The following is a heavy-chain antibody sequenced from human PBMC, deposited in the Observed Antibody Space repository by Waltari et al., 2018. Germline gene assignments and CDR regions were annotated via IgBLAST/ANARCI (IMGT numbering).Heavy chain of an antibody. CDR1: GFTFSSYS. J-gene: IGHJ4*02. CDR2: ISSSSSYI. CDR3: AREYGGNSAVYFDY. Sequence: EVQLVESGGGLVKPGGSLRLSCAASGFTFSSYSMNWVRQAPGKGLEWVSSISSSSSYIYYADSVKGRFTISSDNAKNSLYLQMNSLRAEDTAVYYCAREYGGNSAVYFDYWGQGTLVTVSS. D-gene: IGHD2-21*02. V-gene: IGHV3-21*01.